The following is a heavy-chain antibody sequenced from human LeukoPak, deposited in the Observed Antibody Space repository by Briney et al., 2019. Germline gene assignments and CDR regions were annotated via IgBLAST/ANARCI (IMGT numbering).Heavy chain of an antibody. V-gene: IGHV5-51*01. CDR1: GYSFTSYW. Sequence: GESLKISCKGSGYSFTSYWIGWVRQMPGKGLEWMGIIYPGDSDTRYSPSFQGQVTVSADKSISTAYLQWSSLKASDTAMYYCARAMYYYDSSGWYYFDYWDQGTLVTVSS. J-gene: IGHJ4*02. D-gene: IGHD3-22*01. CDR3: ARAMYYYDSSGWYYFDY. CDR2: IYPGDSDT.